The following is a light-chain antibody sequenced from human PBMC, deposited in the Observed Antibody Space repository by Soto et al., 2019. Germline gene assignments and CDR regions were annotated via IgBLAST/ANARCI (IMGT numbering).Light chain of an antibody. Sequence: EIVMTQSPVTLSVSPGERATLSCRASQSVSSNLAWYQQKPGQAPWLLIYGASTRATGIPARFSGSGSGTEFTLTISSLQSEDFAVYYCQQYNYWPPYTFGQGTKLEIK. CDR2: GAS. CDR1: QSVSSN. J-gene: IGKJ2*01. CDR3: QQYNYWPPYT. V-gene: IGKV3-15*01.